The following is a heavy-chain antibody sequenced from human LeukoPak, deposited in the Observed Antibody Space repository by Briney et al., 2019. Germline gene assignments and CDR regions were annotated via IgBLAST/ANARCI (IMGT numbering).Heavy chain of an antibody. Sequence: SETLSLTCTVSGGSISSYYWSWIRQPPGKGLEWIGYIDYSGSTNYNPSLKSRVTISVDTSKNQFSLKLSSVTAADTAVYYCARGKHYDSSGYYYDYWGQGTLVTVSS. V-gene: IGHV4-59*01. CDR3: ARGKHYDSSGYYYDY. J-gene: IGHJ4*02. CDR2: IDYSGST. D-gene: IGHD3-22*01. CDR1: GGSISSYY.